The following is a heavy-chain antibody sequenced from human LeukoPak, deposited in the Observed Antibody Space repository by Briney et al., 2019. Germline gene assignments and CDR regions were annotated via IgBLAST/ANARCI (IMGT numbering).Heavy chain of an antibody. CDR3: ARAGAAVDY. CDR1: GGSFSGHY. J-gene: IGHJ4*02. Sequence: SETLSLTCAVYGGSFSGHYWSWIRQPPGKGLEWIGEINHSKNTNYNPSLKSRVTISVDTSKNQFSLKLSSVTAADTAVYYCARAGAAVDYWGQGTLVTVSS. D-gene: IGHD6-13*01. CDR2: INHSKNT. V-gene: IGHV4-34*01.